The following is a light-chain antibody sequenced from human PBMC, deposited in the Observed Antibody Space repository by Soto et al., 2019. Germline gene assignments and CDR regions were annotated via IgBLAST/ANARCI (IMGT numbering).Light chain of an antibody. Sequence: TVLTQSPTTLSLSPGERATLSCRASQNVDIYLAWYQQKPGQAPRLLIYDASNRATGIPARFSGSGSVTVFTLSISILESEDFAVYYCQQRRNWPPLTFGGGTKVDIK. V-gene: IGKV3-11*01. CDR1: QNVDIY. CDR2: DAS. J-gene: IGKJ4*01. CDR3: QQRRNWPPLT.